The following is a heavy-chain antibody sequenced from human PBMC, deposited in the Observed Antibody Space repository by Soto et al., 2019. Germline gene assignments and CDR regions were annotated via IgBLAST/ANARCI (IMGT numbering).Heavy chain of an antibody. CDR3: ARHSSSYYYMDD. V-gene: IGHV4-39*01. CDR1: GGSISSSNYY. CDR2: VYYSGNT. J-gene: IGHJ6*03. D-gene: IGHD6-6*01. Sequence: QLQLQESGPGLEKPSETLSLTCTVSGGSISSSNYYWGWIRQPPGKGLEWIGSVYYSGNTYYNPSLKSRVTMSVDTSKNQFSLKLSSVTAADTAVYYCARHSSSYYYMDDWGKGTTVTVSS.